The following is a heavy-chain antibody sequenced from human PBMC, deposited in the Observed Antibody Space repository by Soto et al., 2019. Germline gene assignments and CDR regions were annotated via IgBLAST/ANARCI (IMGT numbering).Heavy chain of an antibody. J-gene: IGHJ6*02. Sequence: SETLSLTCAVYGGSFSGYYWSWIRQPPGKGLEWIGEINHSGSTNYNPSLKSRVTISVDTSKNQFSLKLSSVTAADTAVYYCARVQRVAVSAYYYYYYGMDVWGQGTTVTVSS. CDR2: INHSGST. D-gene: IGHD6-19*01. CDR1: GGSFSGYY. V-gene: IGHV4-34*01. CDR3: ARVQRVAVSAYYYYYYGMDV.